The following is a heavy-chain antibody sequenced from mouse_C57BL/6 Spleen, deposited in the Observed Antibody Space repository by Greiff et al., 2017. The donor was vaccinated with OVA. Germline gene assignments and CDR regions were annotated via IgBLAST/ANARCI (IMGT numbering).Heavy chain of an antibody. D-gene: IGHD2-2*01. V-gene: IGHV1-9*01. CDR2: ILPGSGST. CDR1: GYTFTGYW. J-gene: IGHJ2*01. Sequence: QVQLQQSGAELMKPGASVKLSCKATGYTFTGYWIEWVKQRPGHGLEWIGEILPGSGSTNYNEKFKSKATFTADTPSNTAYMQLSSLTTEDSAIYYCARTVTTGYFDYWGQGTTLTVSS. CDR3: ARTVTTGYFDY.